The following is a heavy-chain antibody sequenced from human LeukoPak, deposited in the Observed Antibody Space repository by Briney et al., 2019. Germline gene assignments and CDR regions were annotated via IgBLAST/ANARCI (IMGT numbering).Heavy chain of an antibody. CDR3: AKDLGDGYNYIDY. Sequence: PGRSLRLSCAAPGFRFSNLRFHRVRQAPGKGLERVASISQDGTEKYYAGSVKGRFTMSRDNSKNTLYRQMNGLRADDTALYSCAKDLGDGYNYIDYWGQGTLVTVSS. V-gene: IGHV3-30*18. CDR1: GFRFSNLR. J-gene: IGHJ4*02. CDR2: ISQDGTEK. D-gene: IGHD5-24*01.